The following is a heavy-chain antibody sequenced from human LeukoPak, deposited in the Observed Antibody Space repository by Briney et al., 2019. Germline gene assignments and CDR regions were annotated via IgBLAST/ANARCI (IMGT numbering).Heavy chain of an antibody. J-gene: IGHJ5*01. D-gene: IGHD2-21*02. V-gene: IGHV1-2*02. CDR1: GGTFSSYA. Sequence: GASVKVSCKASGGTFSSYAISWVRQAPGQGLEWMGWINPNIGDASYAQKFQDRVTMTRDRSINTAYMELSRLTSDDTAVYYCARMALDGGDSIGFDSWGQGTLVTVSS. CDR2: INPNIGDA. CDR3: ARMALDGGDSIGFDS.